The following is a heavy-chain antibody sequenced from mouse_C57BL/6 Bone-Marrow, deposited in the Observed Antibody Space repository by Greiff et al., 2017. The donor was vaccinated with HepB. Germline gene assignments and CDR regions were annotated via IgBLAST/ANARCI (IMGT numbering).Heavy chain of an antibody. CDR3: ASLYGNYVFWFAY. Sequence: QVQLQQSGAELVRPGTSVKLSCKASGYTFTSYWMHWVKQRPGQGLEWIGVIDPSDSYTNYNQKFKGKATLTVDTSSSTAYMQLSSLTSEDSAVYYCASLYGNYVFWFAYWGQGTLVTVSA. J-gene: IGHJ3*01. CDR1: GYTFTSYW. D-gene: IGHD2-1*01. V-gene: IGHV1-59*01. CDR2: IDPSDSYT.